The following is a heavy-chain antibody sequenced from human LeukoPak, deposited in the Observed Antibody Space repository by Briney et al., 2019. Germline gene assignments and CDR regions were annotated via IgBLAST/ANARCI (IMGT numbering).Heavy chain of an antibody. CDR1: GYSISSGYL. J-gene: IGHJ3*02. Sequence: PSETLSLTCTVSGYSISSGYLWGWIRQPPGKGLEWIGSIDGSGSSYYNPSLKSRVTISPDKSKNQFSLTLTSVTAADTAVYFCARAPLSGTYYTDAFDIWGQGTMVTVSS. CDR3: ARAPLSGTYYTDAFDI. D-gene: IGHD1-26*01. V-gene: IGHV4-38-2*02. CDR2: IDGSGSS.